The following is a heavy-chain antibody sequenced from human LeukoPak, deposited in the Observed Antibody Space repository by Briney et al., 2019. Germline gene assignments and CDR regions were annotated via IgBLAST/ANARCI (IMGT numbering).Heavy chain of an antibody. Sequence: GGSLRLSCVASGFXFSRYSINWGRQAPGKGQEWVSYISSSSNTIYYADSVKGRFTISRDNVKNSLFLQMNSLRDEDTSVYYCARAVTVVTRGGLVFDYWGQGTLVTVSS. D-gene: IGHD2-21*02. J-gene: IGHJ4*02. CDR2: ISSSSNTI. CDR3: ARAVTVVTRGGLVFDY. CDR1: GFXFSRYS. V-gene: IGHV3-48*02.